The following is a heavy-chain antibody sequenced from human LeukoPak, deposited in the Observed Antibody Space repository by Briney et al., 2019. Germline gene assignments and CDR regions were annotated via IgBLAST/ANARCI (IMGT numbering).Heavy chain of an antibody. D-gene: IGHD3-16*01. CDR1: GFTVSSNY. V-gene: IGHV3-53*01. CDR3: ARLALYYDYVWGSYTNYYFDY. Sequence: QSGGSLRLSCAASGFTVSSNYMRWVRQAPGKGLEWVSVIYSGGSTYYADSVKGRFTISRDNSKNTLYLQMNSLRAEDTAVYYCARLALYYDYVWGSYTNYYFDYWGQGTLVTVSS. CDR2: IYSGGST. J-gene: IGHJ4*02.